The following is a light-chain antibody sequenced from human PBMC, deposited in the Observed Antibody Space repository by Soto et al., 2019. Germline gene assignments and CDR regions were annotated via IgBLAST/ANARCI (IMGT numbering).Light chain of an antibody. CDR3: CSYAGSYSWV. CDR2: DVS. V-gene: IGLV2-11*01. Sequence: QSALTQPRSVSGSPGQSVTISCTGTSSDVGYYNYVSWYQQYPGQAPKLIIYDVSKRPSGVPDRFSGSKSGNMASLTISGLQVEDDADYYCCSYAGSYSWVFGGGTKLTVL. J-gene: IGLJ3*02. CDR1: SSDVGYYNY.